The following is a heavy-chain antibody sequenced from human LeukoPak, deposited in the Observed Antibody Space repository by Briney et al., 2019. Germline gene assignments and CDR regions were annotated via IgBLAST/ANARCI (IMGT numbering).Heavy chain of an antibody. CDR2: IYSNGNT. CDR1: GGSISSTGHY. V-gene: IGHV4-39*07. Sequence: SETLSLTCSVSGGSISSTGHYWGWIRQSPEKGLDWTGSIYSNGNTYPNPSVKSRVTMSVDTSKNQFSLKLTSMTAAETAVYYCARSATVTTGYFDYWGQGALVTVSS. D-gene: IGHD4-17*01. CDR3: ARSATVTTGYFDY. J-gene: IGHJ4*02.